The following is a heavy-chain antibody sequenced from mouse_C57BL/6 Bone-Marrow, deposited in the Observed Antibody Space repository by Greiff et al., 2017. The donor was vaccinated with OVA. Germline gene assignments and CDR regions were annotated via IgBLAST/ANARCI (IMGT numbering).Heavy chain of an antibody. CDR1: GFNIKDDY. CDR2: IDPENGDT. D-gene: IGHD1-1*01. J-gene: IGHJ2*01. V-gene: IGHV14-4*01. Sequence: VQLQQSGAELVRPGASVKLSCTASGFNIKDDYMHWVKPRPEQGLEWIGWIDPENGDTEYASKFQGKATITADTSSNTAYLQLSSLTSEDTAVYYCTTHYYGSSYGYWGQGTTLTVSS. CDR3: TTHYYGSSYGY.